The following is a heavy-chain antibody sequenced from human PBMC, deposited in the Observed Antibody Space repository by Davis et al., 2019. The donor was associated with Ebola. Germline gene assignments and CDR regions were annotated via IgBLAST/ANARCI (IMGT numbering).Heavy chain of an antibody. V-gene: IGHV1-3*01. D-gene: IGHD5-12*01. Sequence: ASVKVSCKASGYTFTSYAMHWVRQAPGQRLEWMGWINAGNGNTKYSQKFQGRVTITRDTSASTAYMELSSLRSEDTAVYYCARGAVATISLGYWGQGTLVTVSS. CDR3: ARGAVATISLGY. CDR2: INAGNGNT. CDR1: GYTFTSYA. J-gene: IGHJ4*02.